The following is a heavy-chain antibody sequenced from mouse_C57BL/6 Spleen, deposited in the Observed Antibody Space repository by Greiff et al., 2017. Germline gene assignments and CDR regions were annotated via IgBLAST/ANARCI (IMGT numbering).Heavy chain of an antibody. CDR2: IDPSDSET. CDR1: GYTFTSYW. V-gene: IGHV1-52*01. CDR3: ARGVDYDSWFAY. J-gene: IGHJ3*01. Sequence: QVQLQQPGAELVRPGSSVKLSCKASGYTFTSYWLHWVKQRPIQGLEWIGNIDPSDSETHYNQKFKDKATLTVDKSSSTAYMQLSSLTSEDSAVYYCARGVDYDSWFAYWGQGTLVTVSA. D-gene: IGHD2-4*01.